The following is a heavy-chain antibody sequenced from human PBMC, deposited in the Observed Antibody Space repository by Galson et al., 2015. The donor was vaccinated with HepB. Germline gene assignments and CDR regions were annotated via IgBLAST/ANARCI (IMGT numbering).Heavy chain of an antibody. CDR3: ARDVIAVVPGAPPTLDH. V-gene: IGHV3-74*01. Sequence: SLRLSCAASGFTFSDFWMHWVRQAPGERLVWVARINPSGSAAGYADSVKGRFTLSRDNTRSTLYLQLDSLRGDDTAVYYCARDVIAVVPGAPPTLDHWGQGTLVTVSS. CDR2: INPSGSAA. D-gene: IGHD2-21*01. J-gene: IGHJ4*02. CDR1: GFTFSDFW.